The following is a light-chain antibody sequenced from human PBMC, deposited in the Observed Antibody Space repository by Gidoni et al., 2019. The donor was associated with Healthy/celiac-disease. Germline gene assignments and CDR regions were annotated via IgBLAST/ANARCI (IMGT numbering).Light chain of an antibody. J-gene: IGKJ5*01. CDR3: QQYNSYAGIT. CDR2: KAS. V-gene: IGKV1-5*03. Sequence: IQMTQSPSTLSASVGDRVHITCRASQSISSWLAWYKQKPGKAPKLLIYKASSLESGVPARFSGSGSGTEFTLTISSLQPEDFATYYCQQYNSYAGITFGQGTRLEIK. CDR1: QSISSW.